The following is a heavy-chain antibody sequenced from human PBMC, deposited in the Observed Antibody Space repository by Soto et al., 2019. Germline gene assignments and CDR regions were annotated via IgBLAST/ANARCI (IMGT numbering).Heavy chain of an antibody. J-gene: IGHJ5*02. CDR1: RDTFPISY. D-gene: IGHD1-26*01. V-gene: IGHV1-46*01. Sequence: APVKVSCKAPRDTFPISYINLVRQAPRKGLEWMGVINPHGGSTAYAQKFKGRVTLTRDTSASTVYMEVSSLTSEDTAMYYCARSSGGNFGIIIEGTNWFAPGGQGTLVTVAS. CDR2: INPHGGST. CDR3: ARSSGGNFGIIIEGTNWFAP.